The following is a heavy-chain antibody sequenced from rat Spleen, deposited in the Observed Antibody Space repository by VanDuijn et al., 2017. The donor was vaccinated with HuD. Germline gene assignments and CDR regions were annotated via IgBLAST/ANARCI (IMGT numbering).Heavy chain of an antibody. D-gene: IGHD1-3*01. CDR1: GFSFGDYA. V-gene: IGHV5-17*01. CDR3: ARHGYGSYGWFAY. J-gene: IGHJ3*01. Sequence: EVQLVESGGGLVQPGRSLKLSCTASGFSFGDYAMAWVRQAPKKGLEWVATLSYDASAPYYRDSVKGRFTISRDNAKTTLYLQMDSLRSEDTATYYCARHGYGSYGWFAYWGQGTLVTVSS. CDR2: LSYDASAP.